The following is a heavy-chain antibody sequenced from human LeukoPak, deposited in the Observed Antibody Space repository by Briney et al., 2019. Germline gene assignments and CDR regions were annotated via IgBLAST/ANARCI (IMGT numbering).Heavy chain of an antibody. J-gene: IGHJ4*02. CDR2: MYGDDTT. D-gene: IGHD1-26*01. CDR1: GFTVNSNL. CDR3: ARGHRDSGSYTRGYFDY. Sequence: GRTLRLSCAASGFTVNSNLMSWVRQAPGKGLEWVSVMYGDDTTNYADSGKGQCTMSRDISKYTLYLQMNSLRGEDTAVYYCARGHRDSGSYTRGYFDYWGQGTLVTVTS. V-gene: IGHV3-53*01.